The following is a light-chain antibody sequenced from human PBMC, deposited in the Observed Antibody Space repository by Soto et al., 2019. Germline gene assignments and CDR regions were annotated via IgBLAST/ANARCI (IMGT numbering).Light chain of an antibody. J-gene: IGKJ1*01. CDR3: QQYNNWRRT. Sequence: LVITQSPAILSVSQGERATLSCRASLSVATNLAWYQQKPGQAPRLLIYGASTRVSGVPERFSGGGSATEFNLTIRSLQSEDIAVYYCQQYNNWRRTFGQGTKGQV. V-gene: IGKV3-15*01. CDR1: LSVATN. CDR2: GAS.